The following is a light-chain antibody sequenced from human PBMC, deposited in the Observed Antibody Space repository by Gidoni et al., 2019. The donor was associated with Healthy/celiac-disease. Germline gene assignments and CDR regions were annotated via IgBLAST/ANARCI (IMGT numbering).Light chain of an antibody. CDR2: AAS. V-gene: IGKV1-39*01. CDR1: QSISSY. Sequence: DIQMTQSPSSLSASVGDRVTITCRASQSISSYLNWDQQKPGKAPKLLIYAASSLQSGVPSRFSGSGSGTDFTLTISSLQPEDFATYYCQQSYSTPPGNTFGQGTKLEIK. J-gene: IGKJ2*01. CDR3: QQSYSTPPGNT.